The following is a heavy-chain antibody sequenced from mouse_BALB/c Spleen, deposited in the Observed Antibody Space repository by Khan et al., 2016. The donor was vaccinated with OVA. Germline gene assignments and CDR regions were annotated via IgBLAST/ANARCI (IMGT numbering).Heavy chain of an antibody. J-gene: IGHJ4*01. D-gene: IGHD2-3*01. CDR2: IWSDGST. V-gene: IGHV2-6*02. CDR1: GFSLTSYG. CDR3: ARWFDGYSSLYAMDY. Sequence: QVQLQQSGPGLVAPSQSLSITCTVSGFSLTSYGVHWVRQPPGKGLEWLVVIWSDGSTNYNSVLKSRLSICKYNSKSQVFLKMNSLQTDDTAIYYCARWFDGYSSLYAMDYWGQGTSVTVSS.